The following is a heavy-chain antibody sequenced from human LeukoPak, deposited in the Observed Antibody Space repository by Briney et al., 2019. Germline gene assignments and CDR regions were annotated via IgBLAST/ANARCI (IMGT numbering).Heavy chain of an antibody. CDR1: GFTFSSYG. D-gene: IGHD5-18*01. CDR2: ISYDGSNK. V-gene: IGHV3-30*18. Sequence: GGSLRLSCAASGFTFSSYGMHWVRQAPGRGLEWVAVISYDGSNKYYADSVKGRFTISRDNSKNTLYLQMNSLRAEDTAVYYCAKDAAMVPDYWGQGTLVTVSS. CDR3: AKDAAMVPDY. J-gene: IGHJ4*02.